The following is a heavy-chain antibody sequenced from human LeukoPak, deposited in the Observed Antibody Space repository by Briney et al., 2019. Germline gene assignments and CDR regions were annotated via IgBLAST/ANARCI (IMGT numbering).Heavy chain of an antibody. V-gene: IGHV4-34*01. CDR2: VNNSGYT. CDR3: ARMPTGHDY. J-gene: IGHJ4*02. Sequence: SETLSLTCGVSGTSFTSYYWSWIRQTPGKGLEWIGEVNNSGYTNMNPALKSRVTISVDTYNHQFSLMMTSVTAADTAVYFCARMPTGHDYWGQGTLVTVSS. CDR1: GTSFTSYY. D-gene: IGHD4-17*01.